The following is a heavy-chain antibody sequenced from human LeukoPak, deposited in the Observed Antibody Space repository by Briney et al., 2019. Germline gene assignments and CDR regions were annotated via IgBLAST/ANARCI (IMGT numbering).Heavy chain of an antibody. CDR2: INPNSGGT. D-gene: IGHD3-10*01. CDR1: GYTFTGYY. CDR3: ARDAPSAFPLLWFGEPLSLNADY. Sequence: GASVKVSCKASGYTFTGYYMHWVRQAPGQGLEWMGWINPNSGGTNYAQKFQGRVTMTRDTSISTAYMELSRLRSDDTAMYYCARDAPSAFPLLWFGEPLSLNADYWGQGTLVTVSS. J-gene: IGHJ4*02. V-gene: IGHV1-2*02.